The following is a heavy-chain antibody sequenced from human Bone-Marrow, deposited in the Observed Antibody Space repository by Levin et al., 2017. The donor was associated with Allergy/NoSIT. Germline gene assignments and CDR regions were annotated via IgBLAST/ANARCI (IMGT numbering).Heavy chain of an antibody. Sequence: KAGGSLRLSCTTSAFTFSDYYMAWIRQAPGKGLEWFSYIIAATGTIFYADSVKGRFTISWDNAKNSLFLQMNSLRAEDTAIYYCARGVVDSRGWYHFDYWGQGTLVTVSS. D-gene: IGHD6-19*01. J-gene: IGHJ4*02. V-gene: IGHV3-11*01. CDR2: IIAATGTI. CDR3: ARGVVDSRGWYHFDY. CDR1: AFTFSDYY.